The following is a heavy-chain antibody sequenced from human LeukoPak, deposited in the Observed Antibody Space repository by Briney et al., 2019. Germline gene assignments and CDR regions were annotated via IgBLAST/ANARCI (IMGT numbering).Heavy chain of an antibody. CDR1: GFTVSSIY. CDR2: IYSGGST. V-gene: IGHV3-53*01. Sequence: PGGSLRLSCAASGFTVSSIYMSWVCQAPGKGLEWVSVIYSGGSTYYADSVKGRFTISRYNSKNTLYPQMNSRGKGDSAVCYCARDGGGVWGQGTLVTVSS. CDR3: ARDGGGV. J-gene: IGHJ4*01. D-gene: IGHD3-16*01.